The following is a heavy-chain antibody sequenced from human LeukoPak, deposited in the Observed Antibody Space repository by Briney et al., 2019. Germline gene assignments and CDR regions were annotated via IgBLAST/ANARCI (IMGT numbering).Heavy chain of an antibody. D-gene: IGHD1-26*01. CDR2: IIPIFNTA. V-gene: IGHV1-69*13. J-gene: IGHJ4*02. CDR3: ARDGREWELLLAKMGIHFDY. Sequence: ASVKVSCKASGGTFSSYDINWVRQAPGQGLAWMGGIIPIFNTANYAQTFQGRVTITADESTSTAYMELSSLRSEDTAVYYCARDGREWELLLAKMGIHFDYWGQGTLVTVSS. CDR1: GGTFSSYD.